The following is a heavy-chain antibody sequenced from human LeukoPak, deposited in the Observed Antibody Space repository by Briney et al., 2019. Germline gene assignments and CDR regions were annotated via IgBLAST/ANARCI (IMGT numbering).Heavy chain of an antibody. Sequence: GGSLRLSCAASGFTFSSYSMNWVRQAPGKGLEWVSSISTSSTYIYCADSVKGRFTISRDNAKSSLYLQMNSLRAEDTAVYYCARDPPFIIGTTFFDYWGQGTLVTVSS. CDR2: ISTSSTYI. J-gene: IGHJ4*02. CDR3: ARDPPFIIGTTFFDY. CDR1: GFTFSSYS. V-gene: IGHV3-21*01. D-gene: IGHD1-20*01.